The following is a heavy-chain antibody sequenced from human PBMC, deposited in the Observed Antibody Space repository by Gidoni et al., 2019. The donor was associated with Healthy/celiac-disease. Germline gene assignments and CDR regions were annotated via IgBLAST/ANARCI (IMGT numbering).Heavy chain of an antibody. Sequence: QVQLQQWGAGLLKPSETLSLTCAVYGGSFSGYYWSWIRQPPGKGLEWIGEINHSGSTNYNPSLKSRVTISVDTSKNQFSLKLSSVTAADTAVYYCAREIAADSSSPGGWFDPWGQGTLVTVSS. V-gene: IGHV4-34*01. CDR1: GGSFSGYY. CDR2: INHSGST. D-gene: IGHD6-6*01. J-gene: IGHJ5*02. CDR3: AREIAADSSSPGGWFDP.